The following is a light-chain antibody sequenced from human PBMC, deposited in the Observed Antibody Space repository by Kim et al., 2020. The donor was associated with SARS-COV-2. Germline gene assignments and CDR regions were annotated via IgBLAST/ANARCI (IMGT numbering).Light chain of an antibody. CDR1: QSITTY. CDR3: QQSYRTPYT. CDR2: AAS. Sequence: DIQMTQSPSSLSASVGDRVTITCRARQSITTYLHWYQQKPGKAPKLLIYAASTLQSGVPSRFSGSGSGTDFTLIISRLQPEDFATYYCQQSYRTPYTFGQGTKLEI. J-gene: IGKJ2*01. V-gene: IGKV1-39*01.